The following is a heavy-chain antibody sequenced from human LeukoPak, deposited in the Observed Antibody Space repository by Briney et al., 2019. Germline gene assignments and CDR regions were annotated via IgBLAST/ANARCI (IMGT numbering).Heavy chain of an antibody. CDR1: GFTFSKYW. D-gene: IGHD6-19*01. CDR2: INADGTVT. Sequence: GGSPRLSCAASGFTFSKYWMLWVRQAPGKGLESVSRINADGTVTTYADSVKGRFTVSRDNANNTMYLQMNSVRDEDTAVYYCATKQWLAPPPDSWGQGTPVTVSS. V-gene: IGHV3-74*01. CDR3: ATKQWLAPPPDS. J-gene: IGHJ4*02.